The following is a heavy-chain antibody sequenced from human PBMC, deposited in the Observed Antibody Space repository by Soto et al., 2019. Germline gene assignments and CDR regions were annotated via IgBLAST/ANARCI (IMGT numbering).Heavy chain of an antibody. J-gene: IGHJ6*02. CDR3: AREAMDYDFWSGYYPLYYYYGMDV. CDR2: IVVGSGNT. D-gene: IGHD3-3*01. CDR1: GFTFTSSA. V-gene: IGHV1-58*02. Sequence: SVKVSCKASGFTFTSSAMQWVRQARGQRLEWIGWIVVGSGNTNYAQKFQGWVTMTRDTSIGTAYMELSRLRSDDTAVYYCAREAMDYDFWSGYYPLYYYYGMDVWGQGTTVTVSS.